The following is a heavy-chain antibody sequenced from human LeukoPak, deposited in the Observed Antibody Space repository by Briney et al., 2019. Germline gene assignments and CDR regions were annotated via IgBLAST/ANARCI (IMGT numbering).Heavy chain of an antibody. V-gene: IGHV4-34*01. CDR1: GGFFSGYY. D-gene: IGHD2-2*01. J-gene: IGHJ6*02. CDR2: INHSGST. CDR3: ARDHIVVVPAAGYYYYGMDV. Sequence: PSETLSLTCAVYGGFFSGYYWSWIRQPPGKGLEWIGEINHSGSTNYNPSLKSRVTISVDTSKNQFSLKLSSVTAADTAVYYCARDHIVVVPAAGYYYYGMDVWGQGTTVTVSS.